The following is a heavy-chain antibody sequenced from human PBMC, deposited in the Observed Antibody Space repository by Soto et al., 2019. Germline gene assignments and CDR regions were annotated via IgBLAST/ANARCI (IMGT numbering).Heavy chain of an antibody. J-gene: IGHJ6*02. CDR3: ARLGYSSGDWGMDV. Sequence: ASVKVSCKASGGTFSSYAISWVRQAPGQGLEWMGGIIPIFGTANYAQKFQGRVTITADESTSTAYMELSSLRSEDTAVYYCARLGYSSGDWGMDVWGQGTTVTVSS. V-gene: IGHV1-69*13. D-gene: IGHD6-19*01. CDR2: IIPIFGTA. CDR1: GGTFSSYA.